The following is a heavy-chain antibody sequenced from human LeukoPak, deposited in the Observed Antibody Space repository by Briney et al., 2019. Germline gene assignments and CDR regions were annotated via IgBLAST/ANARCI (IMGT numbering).Heavy chain of an antibody. V-gene: IGHV3-53*01. CDR2: IYSGGST. CDR3: ARVPYYYDSSGYYGAFDI. D-gene: IGHD3-22*01. J-gene: IGHJ3*02. CDR1: GFTASSNY. Sequence: PGGSLRLSCAASGFTASSNYMSWVRQAPGKGLEWVSVIYSGGSTYYADSVKDRFTISRDNSKNTLYLQMNSLRAEDTAVYYCARVPYYYDSSGYYGAFDIWGQGTMVTVSS.